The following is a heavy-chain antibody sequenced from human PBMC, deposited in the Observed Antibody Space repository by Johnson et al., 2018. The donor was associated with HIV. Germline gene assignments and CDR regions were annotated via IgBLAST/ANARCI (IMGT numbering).Heavy chain of an antibody. CDR1: GFSFSSYG. D-gene: IGHD1-26*01. V-gene: IGHV3-30*02. CDR3: ERDPGGSLGAFDI. Sequence: QVQLVESGGGVVQPGGSLRLSCAASGFSFSSYGIHWVRQAPGKGLEWVAFTQYDGSNKYYADSVKGRFTISRDNSKNTVYLQMNSLRVEDTAVYYCERDPGGSLGAFDIWGQGTIVTVSS. CDR2: TQYDGSNK. J-gene: IGHJ3*02.